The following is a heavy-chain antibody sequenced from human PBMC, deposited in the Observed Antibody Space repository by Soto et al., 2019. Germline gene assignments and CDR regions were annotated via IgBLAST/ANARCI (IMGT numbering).Heavy chain of an antibody. Sequence: ASVKVSCKASGYTFTSYGISWVRQAPGQGLEWMGWISAYNGNTNYAQKLQGRVTMTTDTSTSTVYMELSSLRSEDTAVYYCARIRYSGYGYYGMDVWGQGTTVTVSS. V-gene: IGHV1-18*01. CDR1: GYTFTSYG. D-gene: IGHD5-12*01. CDR3: ARIRYSGYGYYGMDV. J-gene: IGHJ6*02. CDR2: ISAYNGNT.